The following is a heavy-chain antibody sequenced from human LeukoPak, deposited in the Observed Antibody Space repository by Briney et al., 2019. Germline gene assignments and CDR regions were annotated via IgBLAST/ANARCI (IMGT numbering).Heavy chain of an antibody. CDR2: INAGNGNT. Sequence: ASVKVSCTASGYTFTSYAMHWVRQAPGQRLEWMGWINAGNGNTKYSQKFQGRVTKTRDTSTRTVYMEVNSLRSEDTAVYYCARQGTYSSAIGMGYWGQGTLVTVSS. CDR1: GYTFTSYA. D-gene: IGHD6-19*01. J-gene: IGHJ4*02. CDR3: ARQGTYSSAIGMGY. V-gene: IGHV1-3*01.